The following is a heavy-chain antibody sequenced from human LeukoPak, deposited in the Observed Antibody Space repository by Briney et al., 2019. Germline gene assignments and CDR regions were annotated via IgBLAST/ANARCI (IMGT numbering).Heavy chain of an antibody. CDR3: ARQNDFRLDY. Sequence: GESLRISCKGSGYTFSSYWIGWVRQMPGKGLEWMGIIYPGDSDTRYSPSLQGQVTISVDTSIGTAYLQWSSLKASDTAIYYCARQNDFRLDYWGQGTLVTVTS. CDR1: GYTFSSYW. D-gene: IGHD3-3*01. J-gene: IGHJ4*02. CDR2: IYPGDSDT. V-gene: IGHV5-51*01.